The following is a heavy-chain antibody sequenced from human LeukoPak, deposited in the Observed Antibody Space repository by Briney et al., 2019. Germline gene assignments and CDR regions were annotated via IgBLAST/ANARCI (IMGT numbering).Heavy chain of an antibody. Sequence: ASVKVSCKASGYTFTSYDINWVRQATGQGLEWMGWMNPNSGDTGYAQKFQGRVTMTRNTSISTAYMELSSLRSEDTAVYYCARPAHIAGGSDYWGQGTLVTVSS. CDR3: ARPAHIAGGSDY. CDR1: GYTFTSYD. V-gene: IGHV1-8*01. D-gene: IGHD2-21*01. CDR2: MNPNSGDT. J-gene: IGHJ4*02.